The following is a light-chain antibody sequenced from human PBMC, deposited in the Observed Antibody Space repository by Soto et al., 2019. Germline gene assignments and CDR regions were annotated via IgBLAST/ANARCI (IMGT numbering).Light chain of an antibody. CDR2: DAS. CDR3: QQYNSRLS. CDR1: HDVSRN. Sequence: DIQMTQSPSSLSASEGDRVTITCQSSHDVSRNLNWFQQKPGQAPQLLIYDASNLARGVPSRFSGSGSGTDFTLTISSLQPEDVATYYCQQYNSRLSFGGGTEVDIK. V-gene: IGKV1-33*01. J-gene: IGKJ4*01.